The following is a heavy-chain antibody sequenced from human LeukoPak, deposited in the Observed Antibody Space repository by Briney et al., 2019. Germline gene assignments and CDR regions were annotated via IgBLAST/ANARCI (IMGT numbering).Heavy chain of an antibody. CDR2: ISYDGSNK. V-gene: IGHV3-30-3*01. Sequence: GGSLRLSCAASGFTFSSYAMHWVRQAPGKGLEWVAVISYDGSNKYYADSVKGRFTISRDNSKNTLYLQMNSQRAEDTAVYYCARGTYYYDSSGYYPDYWGQGTLVTVSS. D-gene: IGHD3-22*01. CDR3: ARGTYYYDSSGYYPDY. CDR1: GFTFSSYA. J-gene: IGHJ4*02.